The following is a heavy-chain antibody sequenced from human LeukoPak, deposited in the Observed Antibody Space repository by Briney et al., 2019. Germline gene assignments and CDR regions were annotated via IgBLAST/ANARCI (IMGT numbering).Heavy chain of an antibody. J-gene: IGHJ4*02. V-gene: IGHV3-7*05. CDR1: GLTFSSYW. D-gene: IGHD3-22*01. CDR2: INQDGSEK. Sequence: PGGTLRLSCAASGLTFSSYWMSWVRQAPGKGLEWLANINQDGSEKYPVDSVKGRFTISRHNAKNSLYLQMNSLRAEDTAVYYCAREYYSDSSGSDYWGQGTLVTVSS. CDR3: AREYYSDSSGSDY.